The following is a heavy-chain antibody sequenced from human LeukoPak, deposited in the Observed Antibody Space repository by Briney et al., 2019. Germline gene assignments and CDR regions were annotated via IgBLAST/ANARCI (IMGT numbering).Heavy chain of an antibody. CDR2: ISSAGTYT. Sequence: PGGSLRLSCAASGFSFSDYYMSWIRQAPGKGLEWVSFISSAGTYTNYADSVKGRFTISRDNAKNSLYLQMNSLRAEDTAVYYCARDLVSAMGPYYFDYWGQGTLVTVSS. V-gene: IGHV3-11*06. J-gene: IGHJ4*02. D-gene: IGHD5-18*01. CDR1: GFSFSDYY. CDR3: ARDLVSAMGPYYFDY.